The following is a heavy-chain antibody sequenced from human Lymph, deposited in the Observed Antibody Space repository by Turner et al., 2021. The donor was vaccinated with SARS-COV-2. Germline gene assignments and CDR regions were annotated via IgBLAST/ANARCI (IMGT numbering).Heavy chain of an antibody. Sequence: QVQLVQSGAEVKKPGASVKVSCKAPGYTFTSYDINGLRQANGQGCEWRGWMNPNSGNTGYAQKFKGRVTMTRNNSISTAYMELSSLRSEDTAVYYCARGRYSGGGMDVWGQGTTVTVSS. V-gene: IGHV1-8*02. CDR2: MNPNSGNT. J-gene: IGHJ6*02. D-gene: IGHD1-26*01. CDR3: ARGRYSGGGMDV. CDR1: GYTFTSYD.